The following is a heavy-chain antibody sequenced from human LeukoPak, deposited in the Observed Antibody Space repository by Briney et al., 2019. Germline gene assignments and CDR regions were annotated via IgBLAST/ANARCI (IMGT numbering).Heavy chain of an antibody. CDR2: IKSKTDGGTT. J-gene: IGHJ4*02. CDR1: GFTFSSFA. D-gene: IGHD3-3*01. Sequence: PGGSLRLSCAASGFTFSSFAMSWVRQAPGKGLEWVGRIKSKTDGGTTDYAAPVKGRFTISRDDSKNTLYLQMNSLKTEDTAVYYCTTVTNYDFWSGYYTALGYWGQGTLVTVSS. V-gene: IGHV3-15*01. CDR3: TTVTNYDFWSGYYTALGY.